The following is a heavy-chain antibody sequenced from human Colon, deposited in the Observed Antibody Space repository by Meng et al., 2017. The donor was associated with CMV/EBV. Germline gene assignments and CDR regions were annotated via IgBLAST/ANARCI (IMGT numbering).Heavy chain of an antibody. J-gene: IGHJ1*01. CDR1: GGYISGHY. CDR2: IYSNGRI. V-gene: IGHV4-4*07. CDR3: GRAGARGVPIDV. Sequence: QVRRQESGPGLGKLSETRSLTCTGSGGYISGHYWTWIRRPAGEGLQWLGRIYSNGRIDENYSLRSRVTISVDTSKNQLSLRLTSVTAADTAVYYCGRAGARGVPIDVWGRGTLVTVSS. D-gene: IGHD3-10*01.